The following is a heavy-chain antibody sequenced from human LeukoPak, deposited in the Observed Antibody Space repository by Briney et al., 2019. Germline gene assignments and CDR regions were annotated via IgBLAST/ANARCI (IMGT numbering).Heavy chain of an antibody. CDR3: ARGTARSRVVVLAASVYCFDS. D-gene: IGHD2-15*01. CDR2: INHSGST. J-gene: IGHJ4*01. Sequence: SETLSPPCDVYGGCPSGDYWSCIRHPPGKGLQWIGEINHSGSTNYNPSLNSRVTISVYTSKNQFSLQLTPVTAADTAAYSSARGTARSRVVVLAASVYCFDSWGHGTPVTASS. V-gene: IGHV4-34*01. CDR1: GGCPSGDY.